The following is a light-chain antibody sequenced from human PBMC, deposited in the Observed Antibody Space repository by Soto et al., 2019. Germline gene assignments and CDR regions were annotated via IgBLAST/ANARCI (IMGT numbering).Light chain of an antibody. CDR3: EAWDATLSACV. CDR2: YNN. V-gene: IGLV1-47*02. CDR1: DSNIGSNS. Sequence: QSLLTQPPSVSGAPGQVVTISCSGGDSNIGSNSVYWYQHLPRMAPKLLIYYNNQRPSGVPDRFSGSRSGTSASLAIVGLRSEDEAVYYCEAWDATLSACVFGNGTKVTFL. J-gene: IGLJ1*01.